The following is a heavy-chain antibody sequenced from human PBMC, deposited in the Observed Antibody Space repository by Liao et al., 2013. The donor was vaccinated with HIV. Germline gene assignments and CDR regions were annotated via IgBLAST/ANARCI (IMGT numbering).Heavy chain of an antibody. J-gene: IGHJ6*03. V-gene: IGHV4-61*02. CDR2: IYTSGST. D-gene: IGHD2-21*01. CDR1: GGSISSGSYY. CDR3: ARSDSPYYYYMDV. Sequence: QVQLQESGPGLVKPSQTLSLTCTVSGGSISSGSYYWSWIRQPAGKGLEWIGRIYTSGSTNYNPSLKSRVTISVDTSKNQFSLKLSSVTAADTAVYYCARSDSPYYYYMDVWGKGTTVTVSS.